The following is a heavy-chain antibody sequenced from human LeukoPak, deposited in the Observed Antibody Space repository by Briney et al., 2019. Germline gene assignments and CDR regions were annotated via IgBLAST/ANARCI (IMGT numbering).Heavy chain of an antibody. Sequence: ASVKVSCKASGGTFSSCAISWVRQAPGQGLEWMGWINPNSGGTNYAQKFQGRVTMTRDTSISTAYMELSRLRSDDTAVYYCARSLWSRGYFDYWGQGTLVTVSS. CDR2: INPNSGGT. CDR1: GGTFSSCA. V-gene: IGHV1-2*02. CDR3: ARSLWSRGYFDY. J-gene: IGHJ4*02. D-gene: IGHD5-18*01.